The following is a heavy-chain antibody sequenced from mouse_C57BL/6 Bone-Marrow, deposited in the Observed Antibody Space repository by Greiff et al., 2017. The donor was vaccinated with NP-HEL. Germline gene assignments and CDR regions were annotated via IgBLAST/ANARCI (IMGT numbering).Heavy chain of an antibody. V-gene: IGHV3-6*01. D-gene: IGHD1-1*01. Sequence: ESGPGLVKPSQSLSLTCSVTGYSITSGYYWNWIRQFPGNKLEWMGYISYDGSNNYNPSLKNRISITRDTSKNQFFLKLNSVTTEDTATYYCAREDLHYYGSSPFYAMDYWGQGTSVTVSS. J-gene: IGHJ4*01. CDR1: GYSITSGYY. CDR3: AREDLHYYGSSPFYAMDY. CDR2: ISYDGSN.